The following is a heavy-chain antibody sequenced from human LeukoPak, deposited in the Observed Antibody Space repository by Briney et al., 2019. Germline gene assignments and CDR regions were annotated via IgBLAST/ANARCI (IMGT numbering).Heavy chain of an antibody. Sequence: GGSLRLSCAASGFTFSSYGMHWVRQAPGKGLEWVAVIWYDGSNKYYADSEKGRFTISRDNSKNTLYLQMNSVRAEDTAVYYCARDGTWQWLHYYYGMDVWGQGTTVTVSS. D-gene: IGHD5-12*01. CDR2: IWYDGSNK. J-gene: IGHJ6*02. CDR3: ARDGTWQWLHYYYGMDV. V-gene: IGHV3-33*01. CDR1: GFTFSSYG.